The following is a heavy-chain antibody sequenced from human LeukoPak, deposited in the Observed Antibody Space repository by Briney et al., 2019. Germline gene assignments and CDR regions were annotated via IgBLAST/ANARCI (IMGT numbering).Heavy chain of an antibody. CDR2: ISNNGGYT. J-gene: IGHJ4*02. D-gene: IGHD3-3*01. V-gene: IGHV3-23*01. CDR1: GFTFSSSA. CDR3: AKQPFTIFGVVIPYYFDY. Sequence: HPGGSLRLPCAASGFTFSSSAMSWVRQAPGKGLEWVSAISNNGGYTYYADSVQGRFTISRDNSKSTLCLQMNSLRAEDTAVYYCAKQPFTIFGVVIPYYFDYWGQGTLVTVSS.